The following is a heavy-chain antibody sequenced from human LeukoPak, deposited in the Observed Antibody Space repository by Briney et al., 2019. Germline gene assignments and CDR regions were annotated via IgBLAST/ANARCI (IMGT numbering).Heavy chain of an antibody. Sequence: GASVKVSCKASGYTFTGYYMHWVRQAPGQGREWMGWINPNRAGTNYAQKCQGRVTMTRDTSISTAYMELSRVRSDDTAVYYCARDLRMYYYDSSGYRAEYLPPWGQGTLVTVSS. CDR2: INPNRAGT. CDR3: ARDLRMYYYDSSGYRAEYLPP. D-gene: IGHD3-22*01. J-gene: IGHJ1*01. CDR1: GYTFTGYY. V-gene: IGHV1-2*02.